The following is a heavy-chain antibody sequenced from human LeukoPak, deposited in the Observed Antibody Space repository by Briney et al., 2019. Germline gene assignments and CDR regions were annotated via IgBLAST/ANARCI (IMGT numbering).Heavy chain of an antibody. V-gene: IGHV4-34*01. Sequence: SETLSLTCAVYGGSFSGYYWSWIRQPPGKGLEWIGEINHGGSTNYNPSLKSRVTISVDTSKNQFSLKLSSVTAADTAVYYCARRGHFGDCRLWGQGTLVTVSS. CDR3: ARRGHFGDCRL. CDR2: INHGGST. J-gene: IGHJ4*02. D-gene: IGHD2-21*02. CDR1: GGSFSGYY.